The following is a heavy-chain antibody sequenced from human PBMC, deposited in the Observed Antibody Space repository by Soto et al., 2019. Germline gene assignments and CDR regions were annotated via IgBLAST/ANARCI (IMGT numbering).Heavy chain of an antibody. D-gene: IGHD2-21*01. CDR3: ARGPSIVVVARYYFDY. V-gene: IGHV3-7*03. CDR1: GFTFSSYW. J-gene: IGHJ4*02. CDR2: IKQDGSEK. Sequence: GGSLRLSCEASGFTFSSYWMSWVRQAPGKGLEWVANIKQDGSEKYYVDSVKGRFTISRDNAKNSLYLQMNSLRAEDTAVYYCARGPSIVVVARYYFDYWGQGTLVTVSS.